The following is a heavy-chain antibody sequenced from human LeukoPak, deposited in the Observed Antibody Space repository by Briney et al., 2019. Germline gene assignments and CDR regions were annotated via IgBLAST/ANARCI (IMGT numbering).Heavy chain of an antibody. V-gene: IGHV4-39*07. D-gene: IGHD3-9*01. CDR1: GGSISSSSYY. CDR3: ARPSALLTGYPDY. Sequence: SETLSLTCTVSGGSISSSSYYWGWIRQPPGKGLEWIGSIYYSGSTYYNPSLKSRVTISVDTSKNQFSLKLSSVTAADTAVYYCARPSALLTGYPDYWGQGTLVTVSS. CDR2: IYYSGST. J-gene: IGHJ4*02.